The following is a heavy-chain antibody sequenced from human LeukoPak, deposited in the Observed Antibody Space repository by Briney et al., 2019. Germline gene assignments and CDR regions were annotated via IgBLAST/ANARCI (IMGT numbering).Heavy chain of an antibody. CDR2: IYTSGST. CDR3: ARLSPGYFDY. J-gene: IGHJ4*02. CDR1: GGSISSGSYY. V-gene: IGHV4-61*02. Sequence: SETLSLTCTVSGGSISSGSYYWSWIRQPAGKGLEWIGRIYTSGSTNYNPSLKSRVTISVDTSKNQFSLKLSSVTAADTAVYYCARLSPGYFDYWGQGTLVTVSS.